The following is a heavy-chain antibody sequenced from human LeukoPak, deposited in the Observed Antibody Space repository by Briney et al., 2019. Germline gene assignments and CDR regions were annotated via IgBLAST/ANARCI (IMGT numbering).Heavy chain of an antibody. V-gene: IGHV3-30-3*01. D-gene: IGHD5-12*01. CDR2: ISYDGSNK. Sequence: GGSLRLSCAASGFTFNTYTMNWVRQAPGKGLEWVAVISYDGSNKYYADSVKGRFTISRDNSKNTLYLQMNSLRAEDTAVYYCARELRYDAFDIWGQGTMVTVSS. CDR3: ARELRYDAFDI. CDR1: GFTFNTYT. J-gene: IGHJ3*02.